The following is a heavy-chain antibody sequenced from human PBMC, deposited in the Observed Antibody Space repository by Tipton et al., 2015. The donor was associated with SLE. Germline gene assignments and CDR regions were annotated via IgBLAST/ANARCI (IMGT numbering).Heavy chain of an antibody. J-gene: IGHJ6*02. D-gene: IGHD1-26*01. Sequence: TLSLTCTVSGGSISSYYWSWIRQPPGKGLEWIGYIYYSGSTNYNPSLKSRVTISVDTSKNQFSLKLSSVTAADTAVYYCARHGSLYSGSYYHYYYGMDVWGQGTTVIVSS. CDR2: IYYSGST. CDR3: ARHGSLYSGSYYHYYYGMDV. CDR1: GGSISSYY. V-gene: IGHV4-59*08.